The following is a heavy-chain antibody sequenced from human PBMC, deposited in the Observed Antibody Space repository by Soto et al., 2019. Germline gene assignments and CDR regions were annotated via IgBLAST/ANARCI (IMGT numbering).Heavy chain of an antibody. CDR1: GCSISSSSYY. CDR2: IYYSGST. D-gene: IGHD4-17*01. J-gene: IGHJ4*02. CDR3: ARLPSTTADYFDY. Sequence: SETLSLTCTVSGCSISSSSYYWGWIRQPPGKGLEWIGSIYYSGSTYYNPSLKSRVTISVDTSKNQFSLKLSSVTAADTAVYYCARLPSTTADYFDYWGQGTLVTVSS. V-gene: IGHV4-39*01.